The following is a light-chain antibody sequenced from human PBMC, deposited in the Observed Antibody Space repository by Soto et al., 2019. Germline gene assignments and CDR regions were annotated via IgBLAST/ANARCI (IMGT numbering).Light chain of an antibody. V-gene: IGLV2-11*01. Sequence: QSVLTQPRSVSGSPGQSVTISCTGTSSDVGGYNYVSWYQQHPGKAPKLMTYDVSKRPSGVPDRFSGSKSGNTASLTISGLQAEDEADYYCCSYAGSYVVFGGGTKLTVL. CDR3: CSYAGSYVV. CDR2: DVS. J-gene: IGLJ2*01. CDR1: SSDVGGYNY.